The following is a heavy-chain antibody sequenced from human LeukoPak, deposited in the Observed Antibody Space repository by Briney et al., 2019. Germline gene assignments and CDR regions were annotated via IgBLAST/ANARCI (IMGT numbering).Heavy chain of an antibody. Sequence: SQALSLTCTVSGGSISSGGYYWSWIRQPPGKGLEWIGYIYHSGSTYYNPSLKSRVTISVDRSKNQFSLKLSSVTAADTAVYYCARDGPYCSSTSCSANWGQGTLVTVSS. J-gene: IGHJ4*02. CDR2: IYHSGST. D-gene: IGHD2-2*01. CDR1: GGSISSGGYY. V-gene: IGHV4-30-2*01. CDR3: ARDGPYCSSTSCSAN.